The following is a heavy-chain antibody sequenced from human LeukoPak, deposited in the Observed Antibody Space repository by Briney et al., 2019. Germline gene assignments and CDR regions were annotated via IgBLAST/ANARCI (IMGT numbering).Heavy chain of an antibody. J-gene: IGHJ4*02. CDR3: ARVSIGGGGVDY. CDR2: ISTSSSYI. Sequence: GGSLRLSCAASGFTMTWVRQAPGKGLEWVSCISTSSSYIYYADSLQGRFTVSRDNIENSLFLQMNSLIAEDTAVYYCARVSIGGGGVDYWGQGTLVTVPS. CDR1: GFT. D-gene: IGHD3-16*01. V-gene: IGHV3-21*01.